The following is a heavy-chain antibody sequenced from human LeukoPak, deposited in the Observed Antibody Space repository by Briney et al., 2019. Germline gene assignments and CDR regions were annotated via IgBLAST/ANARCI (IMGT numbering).Heavy chain of an antibody. CDR2: MYYDGST. V-gene: IGHV4-39*01. J-gene: IGHJ4*02. D-gene: IGHD1-26*01. CDR3: ARRSDSGSDDGEDYFDY. Sequence: SETLSLTCTVSGGSIYSTTFYWGWIRQPPGKGLEWIGSMYYDGSTYHNPSLKSRATISVDTSNSQFSLKLTSVTAADTAVCFCARRSDSGSDDGEDYFDYWGQGTLVTVSS. CDR1: GGSIYSTTFY.